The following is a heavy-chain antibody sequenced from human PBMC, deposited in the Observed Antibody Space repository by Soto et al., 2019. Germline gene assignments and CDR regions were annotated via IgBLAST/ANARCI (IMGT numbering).Heavy chain of an antibody. CDR2: ISGSGGST. V-gene: IGHV3-23*01. J-gene: IGHJ4*02. D-gene: IGHD6-6*01. Sequence: GESLKISCAASGFTFSSYAMSWVRQAPGKGLEWVSAISGSGGSTYYADSVKGRFTISRDNSKNTLYLQMNSLRAEDTAVYYCAKGSAARPDHVPDFDYWGQGTLVTVSS. CDR3: AKGSAARPDHVPDFDY. CDR1: GFTFSSYA.